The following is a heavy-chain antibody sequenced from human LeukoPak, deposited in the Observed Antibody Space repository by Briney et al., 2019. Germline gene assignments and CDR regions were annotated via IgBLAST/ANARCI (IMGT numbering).Heavy chain of an antibody. CDR1: GVSISSVGYS. CDR2: IYHSGST. D-gene: IGHD2-15*01. Sequence: SQNLSLTCAVSGVSISSVGYSWSWIRQPPGKGLEWTGYIYHSGSTYYNPSLKSRATISVDRSKNQFSLKLSSVTAADTAVYYCACSSGYYYGMDVWGQGTTVTVSS. CDR3: ACSSGYYYGMDV. J-gene: IGHJ6*02. V-gene: IGHV4-30-2*01.